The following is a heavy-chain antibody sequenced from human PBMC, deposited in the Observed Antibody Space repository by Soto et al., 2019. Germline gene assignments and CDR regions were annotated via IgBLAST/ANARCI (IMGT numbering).Heavy chain of an antibody. D-gene: IGHD5-12*01. V-gene: IGHV4-59*01. CDR3: VREAYIGYGHAIDH. CDR2: NYHSGTT. J-gene: IGHJ4*02. CDR1: GVTLSTYY. Sequence: SQTRSLTCAVSGVTLSTYYWSGIRQRPGKGLERIGYNYHSGTTNYNPSLKSRVTISVDTSKNQFSLRLTSVTAADTAIYYCVREAYIGYGHAIDHWGQGILVTVSS.